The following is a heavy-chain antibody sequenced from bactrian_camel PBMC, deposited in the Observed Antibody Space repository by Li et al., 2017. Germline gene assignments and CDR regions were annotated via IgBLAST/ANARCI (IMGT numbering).Heavy chain of an antibody. CDR3: AAGAFRNVYSEY. CDR2: INSGGGST. CDR1: GYQYTTGC. Sequence: HVQLVESGGGPVQSGGSLRLSCALTGYQYTTGCMAWFRQAPGKGLEWVSGINSGGGSTDYADSVKGRFTISRDNAKSTLYLQMNSLKTEDTAVYYCAAGAFRNVYSEYWGQGTQVTVS. V-gene: IGHV3S1*01. J-gene: IGHJ4*01. D-gene: IGHD3*01.